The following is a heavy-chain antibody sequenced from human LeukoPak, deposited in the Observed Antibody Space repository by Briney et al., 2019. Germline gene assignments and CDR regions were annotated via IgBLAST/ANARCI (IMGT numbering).Heavy chain of an antibody. CDR2: IYYSGST. J-gene: IGHJ5*02. Sequence: PSETLSLTCTVSGGSISSGYYWGWIRQPPGKGLEWIGYIYYSGSTNYNPSLKSRVTISLDTSKNQFSLKLSSVTAADTAVYYCARKGGGQLVNTRRWFDPWGQGTLVTVSS. V-gene: IGHV4-61*05. CDR1: GGSISSGYY. CDR3: ARKGGGQLVNTRRWFDP. D-gene: IGHD6-6*01.